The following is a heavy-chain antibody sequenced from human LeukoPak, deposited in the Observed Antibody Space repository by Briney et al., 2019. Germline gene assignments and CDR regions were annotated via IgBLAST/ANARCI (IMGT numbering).Heavy chain of an antibody. Sequence: ASVKVSCKASGGTFSSYAISWVRQAPGQGLEWMGGIIPIFGTANYAQKFQGRVTITTDESTSTAYMELSSLRSEDTAVYYCASDAPRGYGNYYYYYMDVWGKGTTVTVSS. J-gene: IGHJ6*03. CDR1: GGTFSSYA. D-gene: IGHD5-18*01. CDR3: ASDAPRGYGNYYYYYMDV. CDR2: IIPIFGTA. V-gene: IGHV1-69*05.